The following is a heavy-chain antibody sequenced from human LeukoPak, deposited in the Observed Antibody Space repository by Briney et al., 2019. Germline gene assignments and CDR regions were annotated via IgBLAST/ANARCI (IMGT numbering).Heavy chain of an antibody. Sequence: GESLKISCKGSGFSFGNRWIGWVRQMPGKGLEWMGIIYSDDSDTIYSPSFEGQVTISADKSISTAYLQWSSLKASDTAMYYCARGAYGSGSSYNYYGMDVWGQRTTVTVSS. CDR1: GFSFGNRW. V-gene: IGHV5-51*01. CDR3: ARGAYGSGSSYNYYGMDV. CDR2: IYSDDSDT. D-gene: IGHD3-10*01. J-gene: IGHJ6*02.